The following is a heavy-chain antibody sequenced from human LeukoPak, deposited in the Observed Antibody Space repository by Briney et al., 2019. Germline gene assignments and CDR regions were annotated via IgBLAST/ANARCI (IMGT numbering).Heavy chain of an antibody. Sequence: PSETLSLTCAVSGASISSTTYYWGWIRQPPRKGLEWIARIYYSGSTYYNPSLKSRVTISVDTSKNQFSLKLSSVTAADTAVYYCARHKYSSGWPPEGAFDIWGQGTMVTVSS. CDR1: GASISSTTYY. V-gene: IGHV4-39*01. CDR3: ARHKYSSGWPPEGAFDI. J-gene: IGHJ3*02. D-gene: IGHD6-19*01. CDR2: IYYSGST.